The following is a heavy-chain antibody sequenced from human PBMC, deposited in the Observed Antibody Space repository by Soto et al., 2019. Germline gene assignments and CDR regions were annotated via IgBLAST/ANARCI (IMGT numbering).Heavy chain of an antibody. D-gene: IGHD3-22*01. J-gene: IGHJ4*02. CDR2: ISGGAGST. CDR1: GFTFSSYA. CDR3: AKGFGFTMIVVAISYFDY. V-gene: IGHV3-23*01. Sequence: GGSLRLSCAASGFTFSSYAMSWVRQAPGKGLEWVSAISGGAGSTYYADSVKGRFTISRDNSKNTLYLQMNSLRAEDTAVYYCAKGFGFTMIVVAISYFDYWGQGTLVTVSS.